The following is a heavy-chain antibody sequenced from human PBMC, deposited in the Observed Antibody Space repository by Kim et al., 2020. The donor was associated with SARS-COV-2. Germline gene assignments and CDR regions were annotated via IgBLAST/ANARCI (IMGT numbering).Heavy chain of an antibody. CDR3: TGGELLDFDY. D-gene: IGHD1-26*01. J-gene: IGHJ4*02. V-gene: IGHV3-49*02. Sequence: TTEYAGSVEGRFTNSREDSKSIAYLQMNSLKTEDTAVYYCTGGELLDFDYWGQGTLVTVSS. CDR2: TT.